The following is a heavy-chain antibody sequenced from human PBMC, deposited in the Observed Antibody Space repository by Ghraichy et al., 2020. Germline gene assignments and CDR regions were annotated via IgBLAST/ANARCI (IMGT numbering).Heavy chain of an antibody. D-gene: IGHD3-22*01. V-gene: IGHV3-23*01. J-gene: IGHJ3*02. CDR3: AKVSDYYDSSAYHYVSAFDI. Sequence: GGSLRLSCAASGFTFTSYVMTWVRQAPGKGLEWVSEVSGSGDITFYEDSVKGRFTISRDNSKNTLYLQMNSLRDEDTAVYYGAKVSDYYDSSAYHYVSAFDIWGQGTMVTVSS. CDR1: GFTFTSYV. CDR2: VSGSGDIT.